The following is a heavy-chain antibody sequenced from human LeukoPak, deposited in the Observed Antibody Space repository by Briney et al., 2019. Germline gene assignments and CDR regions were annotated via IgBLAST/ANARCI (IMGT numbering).Heavy chain of an antibody. CDR3: ARAGDKGSVDY. CDR2: IKEDGSEE. J-gene: IGHJ4*02. CDR1: GFTFSSYW. V-gene: IGHV3-7*03. D-gene: IGHD7-27*01. Sequence: PGGSLRLSCAASGFTFSSYWMSWVRQAPGKGLEWVANIKEDGSEEYYVDSVKGRFTISRDNAKNSLCLQMNSLRAEDTAVYYCARAGDKGSVDYWGQGTLVTVSS.